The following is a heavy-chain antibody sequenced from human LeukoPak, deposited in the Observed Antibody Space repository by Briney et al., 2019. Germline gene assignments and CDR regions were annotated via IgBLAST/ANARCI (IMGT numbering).Heavy chain of an antibody. V-gene: IGHV4-4*07. CDR1: GGSISSYY. CDR3: ARDRENYYGSGSFDY. D-gene: IGHD3-10*01. CDR2: IYTSGST. J-gene: IGHJ4*02. Sequence: SSETLSLTCTVSGGSISSYYWSWIRQPAGKGLEWIGRIYTSGSTNYNPSLKSRVTMSVDTSKNQFSQKLSSVTAADTAVYYCARDRENYYGSGSFDYWGQGTLVTVSS.